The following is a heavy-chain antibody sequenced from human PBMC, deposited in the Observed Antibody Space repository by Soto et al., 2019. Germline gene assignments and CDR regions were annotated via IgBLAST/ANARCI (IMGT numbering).Heavy chain of an antibody. CDR2: ISSNGGST. CDR1: GFTFSSYA. D-gene: IGHD3-10*01. Sequence: PGGSLRLSCAASGFTFSSYAMHWVRQAPGKGLEYVSAISSNGGSTYYANSVKGRFTISRDNSKNTLYLQMGSLRAEDMAVYYCARTHLAMVPDEVPYFDYWGQGTLVTVSS. V-gene: IGHV3-64*01. CDR3: ARTHLAMVPDEVPYFDY. J-gene: IGHJ4*02.